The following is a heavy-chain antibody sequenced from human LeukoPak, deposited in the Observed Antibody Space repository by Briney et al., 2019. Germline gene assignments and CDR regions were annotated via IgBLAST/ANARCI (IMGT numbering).Heavy chain of an antibody. D-gene: IGHD6-13*01. V-gene: IGHV1-46*01. CDR2: INPSVGST. J-gene: IGHJ4*02. Sequence: ASVTVSCKASGYTFTTYFIHWVRQAPGQGLEWMGMINPSVGSTTCAQKFQGRVTMTRDTSTSTVYMELSSLRSEDTAVYYCARDLDSSSWYIEYWGQGTLVTVSS. CDR3: ARDLDSSSWYIEY. CDR1: GYTFTTYF.